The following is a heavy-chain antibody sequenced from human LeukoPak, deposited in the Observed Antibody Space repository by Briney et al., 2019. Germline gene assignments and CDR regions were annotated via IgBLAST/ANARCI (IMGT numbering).Heavy chain of an antibody. Sequence: ASVKVSCKASGGTFSSYAISWVRQAPGQGLEWMGRIIPILGIANYAQKFQGRVTITADKSTSTAYMELSSLRSEDTAVYYCARERLTGIAAAGTFGMDVWGQGTMVTVSS. D-gene: IGHD6-13*01. V-gene: IGHV1-69*04. CDR3: ARERLTGIAAAGTFGMDV. CDR1: GGTFSSYA. J-gene: IGHJ6*02. CDR2: IIPILGIA.